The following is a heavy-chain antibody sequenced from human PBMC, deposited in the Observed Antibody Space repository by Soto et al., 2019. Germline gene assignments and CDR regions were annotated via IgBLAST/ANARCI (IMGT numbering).Heavy chain of an antibody. Sequence: EVQLVESGGGLVKPGGSLRLSCAASGFTFSSYSMNWVRQAPGKGLEWVSSISSSSSYIYYADSVKGRFTISRDNAKNSLYLQMNSRRAEDTAVYYCCYGGNAQSLDYWGQGTLVTVSS. V-gene: IGHV3-21*01. CDR2: ISSSSSYI. CDR1: GFTFSSYS. CDR3: CYGGNAQSLDY. D-gene: IGHD4-17*01. J-gene: IGHJ4*02.